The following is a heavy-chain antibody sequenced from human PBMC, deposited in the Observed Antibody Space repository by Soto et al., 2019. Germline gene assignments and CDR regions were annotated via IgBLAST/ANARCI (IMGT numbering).Heavy chain of an antibody. CDR3: ARHTSSWPFDY. CDR2: ISTNNGNT. J-gene: IGHJ4*02. V-gene: IGHV1-18*01. CDR1: GYTFTSYG. D-gene: IGHD6-13*01. Sequence: QVQLVQSGAEVKKPGSSVKVSCKASGYTFTSYGISWVRQAPGQGPEWMGWISTNNGNTNYAQKIRGRVTMTTDTTTSTAYRELRSLRSDDKAVYYCARHTSSWPFDYWGQGTLVTVSS.